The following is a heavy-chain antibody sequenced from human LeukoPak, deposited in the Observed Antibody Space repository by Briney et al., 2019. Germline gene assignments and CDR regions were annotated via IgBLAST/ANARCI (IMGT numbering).Heavy chain of an antibody. CDR3: SAATPTPGQFDY. V-gene: IGHV1-69*13. D-gene: IGHD2-15*01. CDR1: GGTFSSYA. CDR2: IIPIFGTA. J-gene: IGHJ4*02. Sequence: SVKVSCKASGGTFSSYAISWVRQAPGQGLEWMGGIIPIFGTANYAQKFQGRVTITADESTSTAYMELSSLRSEDTAVYYCSAATPTPGQFDYWGQGTLVTVSS.